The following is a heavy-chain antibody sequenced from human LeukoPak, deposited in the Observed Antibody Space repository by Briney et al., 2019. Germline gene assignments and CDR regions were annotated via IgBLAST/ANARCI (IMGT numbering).Heavy chain of an antibody. V-gene: IGHV4-61*01. J-gene: IGHJ4*02. D-gene: IGHD4-23*01. CDR2: IYYSGST. CDR1: GSSISSSIYY. Sequence: SETLSLTCSVSGSSISSSIYYWSWIRQPPGKGLEWIGYIYYSGSTNYNPSLKSRVTISVDTSKNQFSLKLSSVTAADTAVYYCARVQAYGGKGYFDYWGQGTLVTVSS. CDR3: ARVQAYGGKGYFDY.